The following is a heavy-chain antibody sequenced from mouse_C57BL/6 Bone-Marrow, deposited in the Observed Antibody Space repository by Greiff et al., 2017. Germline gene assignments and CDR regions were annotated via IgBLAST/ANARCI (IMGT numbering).Heavy chain of an antibody. Sequence: QVQLQQSGAELMKPGASVKLSCKATGYTFTGYWIEWVKQRPGHGLEWIGEILPGSGSTNYNEKFKGKATFTADTSSNTAYMQLSSLTTEDSAIYYGARKGECYCSSYPWFADWGKGTMVTVSA. J-gene: IGHJ3*01. CDR2: ILPGSGST. CDR1: GYTFTGYW. V-gene: IGHV1-9*01. CDR3: ARKGECYCSSYPWFAD. D-gene: IGHD1-1*01.